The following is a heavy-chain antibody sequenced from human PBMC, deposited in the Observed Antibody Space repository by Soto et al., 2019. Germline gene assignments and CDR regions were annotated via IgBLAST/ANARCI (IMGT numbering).Heavy chain of an antibody. J-gene: IGHJ4*02. CDR1: GSTFSRVS. V-gene: IGHV3-21*01. CDR2: ISSGSSDT. CDR3: ARVAY. Sequence: RRLSCEASGSTFSRVSMNWARQVPGKGLEWVASISSGSSDTWYADSVKGRFIISRDNAQNSLFLQMNTLRPEDTAMYYCARVAYWGPRTQVTVSS.